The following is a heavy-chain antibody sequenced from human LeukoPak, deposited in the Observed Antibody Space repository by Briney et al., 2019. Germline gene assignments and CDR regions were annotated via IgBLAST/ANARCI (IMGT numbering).Heavy chain of an antibody. Sequence: ASVKVSCKASGYTFTGYYIHWVRQAPGQGLEWMGRINPNSGDTDYAQKFQGRVTMTRDTSISTAYVEFLRLRFDGTAVYYCARELVGAEFDYWGQGTLVTVSS. J-gene: IGHJ4*02. V-gene: IGHV1-2*06. CDR1: GYTFTGYY. CDR3: ARELVGAEFDY. D-gene: IGHD1-26*01. CDR2: INPNSGDT.